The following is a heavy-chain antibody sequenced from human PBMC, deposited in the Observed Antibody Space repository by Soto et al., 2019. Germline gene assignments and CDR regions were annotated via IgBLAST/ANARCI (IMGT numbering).Heavy chain of an antibody. J-gene: IGHJ4*02. CDR2: IIPILNTV. Sequence: SVKVSCKASGGTFSTYTISWVRQAPGQGLEWMGRIIPILNTVNYAQKFQGRVTITADKSTSTAYMELSSLRSEDTAVYYCARGRRYYDSNAYYIYFYYWGQGTLVTVSS. V-gene: IGHV1-69*08. D-gene: IGHD3-22*01. CDR1: GGTFSTYT. CDR3: ARGRRYYDSNAYYIYFYY.